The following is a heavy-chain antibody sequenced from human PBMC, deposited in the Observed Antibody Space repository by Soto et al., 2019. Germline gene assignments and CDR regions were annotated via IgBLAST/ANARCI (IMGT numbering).Heavy chain of an antibody. J-gene: IGHJ4*02. Sequence: QVQLQQWGAGLLKPSETPSLTCAVYGGSFSGYYWTWIRQPPGTGLEWIGEINHSGSTNYNPSLTSRVTRSGDTSKPPFSLKLTSVPAAATAVYYCASDKITGLFDYWGQGTLVTVSS. CDR2: INHSGST. V-gene: IGHV4-34*01. CDR3: ASDKITGLFDY. D-gene: IGHD2-8*02. CDR1: GGSFSGYY.